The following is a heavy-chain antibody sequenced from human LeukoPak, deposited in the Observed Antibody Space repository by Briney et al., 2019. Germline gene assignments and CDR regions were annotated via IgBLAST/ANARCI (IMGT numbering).Heavy chain of an antibody. Sequence: SETLSLTCTVSGYYISDGFYWDWIRQPPGKGLEWIGYIYYSGSTNYNPSLKSRVTISVDTSKNQFSLKLSSVTAADTAVYYCAREGAWAFDPWGQGTLVTVSS. CDR2: IYYSGST. J-gene: IGHJ5*02. CDR1: GYYISDGFY. V-gene: IGHV4-61*08. CDR3: AREGAWAFDP. D-gene: IGHD3-16*01.